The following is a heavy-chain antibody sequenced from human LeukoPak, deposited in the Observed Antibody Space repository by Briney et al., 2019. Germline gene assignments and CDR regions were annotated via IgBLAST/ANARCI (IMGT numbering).Heavy chain of an antibody. Sequence: SQTLSLTCTVSGVSISSGGYYWSWIRQHPGKGLEWIGYIYYSGSTYYNPSLKSRVTISVDTSKNQFSLKLSSVTAADTAVYYCARAGVVNRSPFDYWGQGTLVTVSS. CDR2: IYYSGST. D-gene: IGHD3-3*01. J-gene: IGHJ4*02. CDR1: GVSISSGGYY. V-gene: IGHV4-31*03. CDR3: ARAGVVNRSPFDY.